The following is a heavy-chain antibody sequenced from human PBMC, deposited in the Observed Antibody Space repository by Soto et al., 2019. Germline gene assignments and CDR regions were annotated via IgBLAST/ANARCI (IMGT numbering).Heavy chain of an antibody. CDR2: IWYDGSNK. V-gene: IGHV3-33*01. D-gene: IGHD3-3*02. CDR1: GFTFSSYG. CDR3: AREGHFIPFDY. Sequence: QVQLVESGGGVVQPGRSLRLSCAASGFTFSSYGMHWVRQAPGKGLEWVAVIWYDGSNKYYADSVKGRFTISRDNSKNTLYLQMNSLRAEDTAVYYCAREGHFIPFDYWGQGTLVTVSS. J-gene: IGHJ4*02.